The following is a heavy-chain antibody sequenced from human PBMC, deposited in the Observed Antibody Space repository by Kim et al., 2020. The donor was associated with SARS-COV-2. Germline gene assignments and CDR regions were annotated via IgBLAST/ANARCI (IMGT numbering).Heavy chain of an antibody. V-gene: IGHV3-73*01. CDR2: T. D-gene: IGHD1-26*01. J-gene: IGHJ4*02. CDR3: TRLDSGSYKFDY. Sequence: TAYAASVKGRFTISRDDSKNTAYLQMNSLKTEDTALYYCTRLDSGSYKFDYWGQGTLVTVSS.